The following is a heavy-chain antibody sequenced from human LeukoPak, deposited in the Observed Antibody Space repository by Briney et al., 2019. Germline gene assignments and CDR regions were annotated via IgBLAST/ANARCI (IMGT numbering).Heavy chain of an antibody. J-gene: IGHJ6*02. V-gene: IGHV1-2*02. Sequence: ASVKVSCKASGYTFTGYYMHWVRQAPGQGLEWKGWIIPNSGATKYAQKFQGRVTMTWDTSISAVYMELSRLISDDTAVYYCARGEEGNYYYYYGMDVWGQGTTVTVSS. CDR1: GYTFTGYY. CDR2: IIPNSGAT. CDR3: ARGEEGNYYYYYGMDV.